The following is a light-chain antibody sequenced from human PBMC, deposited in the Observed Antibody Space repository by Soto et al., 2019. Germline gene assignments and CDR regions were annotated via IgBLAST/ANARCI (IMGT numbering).Light chain of an antibody. CDR1: QSVSSRY. J-gene: IGKJ3*01. CDR3: QQYDSSVT. CDR2: AAS. Sequence: EIVLTQSPGTLSLSPGDRATLSCRASQSVSSRYLAWYQQKPGQAPRLVIYAASSRATGIPDRFSGSGSGTDFTLTITRLEPKDFAVYYCQQYDSSVTFGPGTKVDFK. V-gene: IGKV3-20*01.